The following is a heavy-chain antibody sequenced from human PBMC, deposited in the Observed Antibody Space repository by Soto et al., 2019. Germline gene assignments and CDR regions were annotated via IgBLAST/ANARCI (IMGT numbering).Heavy chain of an antibody. J-gene: IGHJ6*03. CDR1: GFTFSSYW. V-gene: IGHV3-7*01. CDR3: ARDRYAYYYYMDV. Sequence: GGSLRLSCAASGFTFSSYWMSWVRQAPGKGLEWVANIKQDGSEKYYVDSVKGRFTISRDNAKNSLYLQMNSLRAEDTAVYYCARDRYAYYYYMDVWGKGTTVTVSS. D-gene: IGHD2-8*01. CDR2: IKQDGSEK.